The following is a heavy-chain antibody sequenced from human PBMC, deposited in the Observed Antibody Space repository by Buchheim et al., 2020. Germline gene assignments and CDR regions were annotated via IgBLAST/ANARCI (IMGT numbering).Heavy chain of an antibody. CDR1: GFTFSSYA. CDR3: ARDLFGYYYDSSGYYPGDY. J-gene: IGHJ4*02. V-gene: IGHV3-30-3*01. CDR2: ISYDGSNK. D-gene: IGHD3-22*01. Sequence: QVQLVESGGGVVQPGRSLRLSCADSGFTFSSYAMHWVRQAPGKGLEWGAVISYDGSNKYYADSVKGRFTISRDNSKKTLYLQMNSLRAEDTAVYYCARDLFGYYYDSSGYYPGDYWGQGTL.